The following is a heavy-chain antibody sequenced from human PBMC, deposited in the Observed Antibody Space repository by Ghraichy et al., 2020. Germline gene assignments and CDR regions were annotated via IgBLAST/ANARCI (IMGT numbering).Heavy chain of an antibody. D-gene: IGHD3-9*01. CDR3: AGQGRIGLTGLDWLGP. J-gene: IGHJ5*02. Sequence: SETLSLTCSVSGGSISNINYYWGWIRQPPGKGLEGIGSVYYSGTTYYNPSLKSRVTISVDTSKNHFSLKLTSVTAADTAVYSCAGQGRIGLTGLDWLGPWGQGTLVTVSA. CDR1: GGSISNINYY. CDR2: VYYSGTT. V-gene: IGHV4-39*01.